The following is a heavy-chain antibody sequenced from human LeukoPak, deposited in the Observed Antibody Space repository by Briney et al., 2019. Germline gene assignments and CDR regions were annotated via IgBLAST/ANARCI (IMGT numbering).Heavy chain of an antibody. CDR1: GFSFTYYT. J-gene: IGHJ6*02. CDR3: AREKGDYSNQGYYYYYGMDV. CDR2: ISSSSSYI. Sequence: GGSLRLSCATSGFSFTYYTIHWVRQAPGKGLEWVSSISSSSSYIYYADSVKGRFTISRDNAKNSLYLQMNSLRAEDTAVYYCAREKGDYSNQGYYYYYGMDVWGQGTTVTVSS. V-gene: IGHV3-21*01. D-gene: IGHD4-11*01.